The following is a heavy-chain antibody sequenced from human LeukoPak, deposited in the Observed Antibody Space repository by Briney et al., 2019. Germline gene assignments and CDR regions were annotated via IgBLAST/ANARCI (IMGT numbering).Heavy chain of an antibody. D-gene: IGHD3-16*02. J-gene: IGHJ4*02. V-gene: IGHV1-18*01. Sequence: ASVKVSCKASGYTFSSYGISWVRQAPGQGLEWMGWISVYNGNTNYAQKVQGRVTMTTDTSTSTVYMELRSLRSDDTAVYYCARAGGVMVLDWYFDYWGWGTLVTVSS. CDR2: ISVYNGNT. CDR3: ARAGGVMVLDWYFDY. CDR1: GYTFSSYG.